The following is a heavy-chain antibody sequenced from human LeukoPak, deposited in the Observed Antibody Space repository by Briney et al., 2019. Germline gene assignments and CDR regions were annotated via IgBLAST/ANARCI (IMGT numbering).Heavy chain of an antibody. CDR3: ARVPRKGKRSDY. Sequence: PSETLSLTCTVSGGSISSSSYYWGWIRQPPGTGLEWIGSIYYSGSTYYNPSLKSRVTISVDTSKNQFSLKLSSVTAADTAVYYCARVPRKGKRSDYWGQGTLVTVSS. CDR1: GGSISSSSYY. CDR2: IYYSGST. V-gene: IGHV4-39*07. D-gene: IGHD5-24*01. J-gene: IGHJ4*02.